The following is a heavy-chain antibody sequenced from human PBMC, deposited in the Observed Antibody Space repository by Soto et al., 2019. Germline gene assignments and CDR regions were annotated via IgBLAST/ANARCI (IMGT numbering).Heavy chain of an antibody. CDR1: GFSISIYV. D-gene: IGHD3-22*01. Sequence: PGGSLRLSCAASGFSISIYVMSWFRQAPGKGLEWVSAISGSGVSTYYADSVKGRFTISRDNSKNTLYLQINSLRAEDTAVYYCAKDRDGSGYYYRNDWGQGARVTVSS. J-gene: IGHJ4*02. V-gene: IGHV3-23*01. CDR2: ISGSGVST. CDR3: AKDRDGSGYYYRND.